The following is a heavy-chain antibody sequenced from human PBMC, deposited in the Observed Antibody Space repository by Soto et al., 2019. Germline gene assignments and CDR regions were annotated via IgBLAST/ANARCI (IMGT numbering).Heavy chain of an antibody. CDR3: ARHVEYSSSSWPIDY. CDR1: GGSISSYY. V-gene: IGHV4-59*08. Sequence: SETLSLTCTVSGGSISSYYWSWIRQPPGKGLEWIGYIYYSGSTNYNPSLKSRVTISVDTSKNQFSLKLSSVTAADTAVYYCARHVEYSSSSWPIDYWGQATLVTVSS. J-gene: IGHJ4*02. CDR2: IYYSGST. D-gene: IGHD6-6*01.